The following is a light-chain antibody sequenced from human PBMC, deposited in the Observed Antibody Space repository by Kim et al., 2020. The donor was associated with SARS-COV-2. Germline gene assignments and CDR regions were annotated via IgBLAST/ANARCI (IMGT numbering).Light chain of an antibody. J-gene: IGKJ4*01. V-gene: IGKV3-20*01. CDR2: GAS. CDR3: QQYVGSPLT. CDR1: QSVSSSY. Sequence: APGERSTLSCRASQSVSSSYLAWYQQKPGQAPRLLIYGASSRATGIPDRFSGSGSGTAFTLTISRLEPEDFAVYYCQQYVGSPLTFGGGTKVDIK.